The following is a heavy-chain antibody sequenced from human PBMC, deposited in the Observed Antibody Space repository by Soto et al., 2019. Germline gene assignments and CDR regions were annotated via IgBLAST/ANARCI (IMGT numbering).Heavy chain of an antibody. J-gene: IGHJ4*02. CDR3: AKDRQVTDSRGFDY. CDR1: GFTFDDYA. Sequence: PGGSLRLSCAASGFTFDDYAMHWVRQAPGKGLEWVSGISWNSGSIGYADSVKGRFTISRDNAKNSLYLQMNSLRAEDTALYYCAKDRQVTDSRGFDYWGQGTLVTVSS. CDR2: ISWNSGSI. V-gene: IGHV3-9*01. D-gene: IGHD2-15*01.